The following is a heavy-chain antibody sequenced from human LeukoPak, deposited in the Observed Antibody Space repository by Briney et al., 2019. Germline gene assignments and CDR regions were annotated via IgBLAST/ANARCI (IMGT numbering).Heavy chain of an antibody. CDR3: ARHVEHAAYFHH. CDR2: ITNSGDA. J-gene: IGHJ4*02. D-gene: IGHD1/OR15-1a*01. V-gene: IGHV4-4*08. CDR1: GVSITDFH. Sequence: PSETLSLTCTVAGVSITDFHWSWLRQSYGKGLEWIGWITNSGDANYNPSLESRLAISGDTSKSQLSLIVTSVTDADTAVYYCARHVEHAAYFHHWGQGVLVTVSS.